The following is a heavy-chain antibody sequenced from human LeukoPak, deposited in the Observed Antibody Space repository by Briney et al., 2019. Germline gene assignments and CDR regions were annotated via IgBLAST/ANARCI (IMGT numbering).Heavy chain of an antibody. J-gene: IGHJ3*02. CDR2: MNPNSDNT. V-gene: IGHV1-8*01. Sequence: ASVKVSCKASGYTFTSYDINWVRQATGQGLEWMGWMNPNSDNTGYAQKFQGRVTMTRNTRNTSISTAYMELSSLRSEDTAVYYCARADSSRGDAFDIWGQGTMVTVSS. CDR3: ARADSSRGDAFDI. CDR1: GYTFTSYD. D-gene: IGHD6-13*01.